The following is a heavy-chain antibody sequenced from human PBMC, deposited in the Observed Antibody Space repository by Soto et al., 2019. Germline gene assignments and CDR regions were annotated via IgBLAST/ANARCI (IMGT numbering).Heavy chain of an antibody. CDR3: ARSVVRGVISPVDY. Sequence: SVKVSCKASGGTFSSYAISWVRQAPGQGLEWMGGIVPIFGTANYAQKFQGRVTITADESTSTAYMELSSLRSEDTALYYCARSVVRGVISPVDYWGQGTLVTVSS. V-gene: IGHV1-69*13. J-gene: IGHJ4*02. D-gene: IGHD3-10*01. CDR1: GGTFSSYA. CDR2: IVPIFGTA.